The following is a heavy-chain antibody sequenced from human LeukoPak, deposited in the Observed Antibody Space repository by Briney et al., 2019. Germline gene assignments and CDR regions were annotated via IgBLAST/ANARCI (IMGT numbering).Heavy chain of an antibody. J-gene: IGHJ6*02. V-gene: IGHV3-23*01. CDR2: ISSSGSGGST. Sequence: GGSLRLSCVASGVTLSNYAMSWARQAPGKGLEWVSGISSSGSGGSTYYADSVKGRFTISRDNSKNTLYLQMNSLRAEDTAVYYCAKIRGTYYYGMDVWGQGTTVTVSS. CDR1: GVTLSNYA. D-gene: IGHD3-10*01. CDR3: AKIRGTYYYGMDV.